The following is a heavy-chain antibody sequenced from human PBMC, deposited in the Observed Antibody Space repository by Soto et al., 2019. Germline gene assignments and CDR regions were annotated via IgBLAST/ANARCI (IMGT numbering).Heavy chain of an antibody. CDR2: INSDGSST. D-gene: IGHD2-15*01. J-gene: IGHJ4*02. CDR3: VRTSLVVAAATREDY. V-gene: IGHV3-74*01. CDR1: GFTLSGYA. Sequence: PGGSLRLSCAASGFTLSGYAMDWVRQAPGKGLEWVSRINSDGSSTSYADSVKGRFTISRDNAKNTLYLQMNSLRAEDTAVYYCVRTSLVVAAATREDYWGQGTLVTVSS.